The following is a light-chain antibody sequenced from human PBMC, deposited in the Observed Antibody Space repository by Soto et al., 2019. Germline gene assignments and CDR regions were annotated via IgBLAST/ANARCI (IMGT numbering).Light chain of an antibody. V-gene: IGKV4-1*01. Sequence: DIVMTQSPDPLSASLGERATINCKSSQRVFYSSNNENYLAWYQQKKGHTPKLLIYWASKREAGGPDRFSGSGSGTDFTLPISRLEPEDFAVYYCQQYGSSPRTFGQGTKVDIK. J-gene: IGKJ1*01. CDR3: QQYGSSPRT. CDR1: QRVFYSSNNENY. CDR2: WAS.